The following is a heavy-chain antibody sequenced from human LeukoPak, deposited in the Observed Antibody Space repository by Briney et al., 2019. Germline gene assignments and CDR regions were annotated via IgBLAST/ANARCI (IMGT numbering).Heavy chain of an antibody. CDR2: INREGSRT. D-gene: IGHD1-1*01. Sequence: GGSLRLSCVASEFTFSSFWIHWVRQAPGKGLVWVSSINREGSRTYYADSVKGRFTISRDNAKNTLYLQMNSLRVEDTAVYYCARDEGPIQPERRGFDYWGQGTLVTVSS. J-gene: IGHJ4*02. V-gene: IGHV3-74*01. CDR3: ARDEGPIQPERRGFDY. CDR1: EFTFSSFW.